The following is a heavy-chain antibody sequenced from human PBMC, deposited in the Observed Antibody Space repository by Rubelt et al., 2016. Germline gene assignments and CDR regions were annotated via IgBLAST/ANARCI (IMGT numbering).Heavy chain of an antibody. D-gene: IGHD6-13*01. Sequence: RGLEWMGGIIPIFGTANYAQKFQGRVTITADESTSTAYMELRSLRSDDTAVYYCARDREQQLGRDYWGQGTLVTVSS. CDR3: ARDREQQLGRDY. CDR2: IIPIFGTA. J-gene: IGHJ4*02. V-gene: IGHV1-69*01.